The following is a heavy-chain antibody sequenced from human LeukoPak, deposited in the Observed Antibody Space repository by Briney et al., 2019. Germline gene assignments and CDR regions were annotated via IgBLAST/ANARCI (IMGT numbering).Heavy chain of an antibody. CDR3: AKDRGYSSGWFLTFDY. D-gene: IGHD6-19*01. J-gene: IGHJ4*02. CDR1: GFTFSDYY. Sequence: PGGSLRLSCAASGFTFSDYYMSWIRQAPGKGLEWVSYISSSGSTIYYADSVKGRFTISRDNSKNTLYLQMNSLRAEDTAVYYCAKDRGYSSGWFLTFDYWGQGTLVTVSS. CDR2: ISSSGSTI. V-gene: IGHV3-11*01.